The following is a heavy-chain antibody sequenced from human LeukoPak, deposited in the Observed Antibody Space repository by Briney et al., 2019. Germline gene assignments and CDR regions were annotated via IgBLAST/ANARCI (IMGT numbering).Heavy chain of an antibody. V-gene: IGHV3-23*01. CDR1: GFTFSSAA. Sequence: PGGSLRLSCVASGFTFSSAAMTWVRQPPGKGLEWVSTITGSDDATYYANSVKGRFTISRDSSTKTLHLQMNSLRIEDTAIFYCAKGPQLYSGYHPEYWGQGTLVTVSS. CDR3: AKGPQLYSGYHPEY. CDR2: ITGSDDAT. D-gene: IGHD3-22*01. J-gene: IGHJ4*02.